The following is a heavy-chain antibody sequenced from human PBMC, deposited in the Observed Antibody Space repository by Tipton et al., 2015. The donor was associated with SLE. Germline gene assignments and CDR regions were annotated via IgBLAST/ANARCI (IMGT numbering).Heavy chain of an antibody. J-gene: IGHJ4*02. CDR1: GGSISRYY. Sequence: TLSLTSTISGGSISRYYWSWIRQSPGKGLEWIGEINHSGNTNYNPSLKSRVTISVDTSKNQFSLKLSSVTAADTAVYYCARYIVVVRYFDYWGQGTLVTVSS. CDR2: INHSGNT. CDR3: ARYIVVVRYFDY. D-gene: IGHD2-21*01. V-gene: IGHV4-34*01.